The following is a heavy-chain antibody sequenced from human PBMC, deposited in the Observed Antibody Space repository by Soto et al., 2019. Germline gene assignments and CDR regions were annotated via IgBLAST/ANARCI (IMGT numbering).Heavy chain of an antibody. CDR3: ARTITGYFWAGAY. Sequence: PGGSMRLSCAASGLTFNMYAISWVRQAPGKGLEWVAGIGGSGTNTYYADFVKGRFTISRDNPKNTLYLQMDSLRAEDTATYYCARTITGYFWAGAYWGQGTLVTVSS. V-gene: IGHV3-23*01. CDR1: GLTFNMYA. D-gene: IGHD1-1*01. CDR2: IGGSGTNT. J-gene: IGHJ4*02.